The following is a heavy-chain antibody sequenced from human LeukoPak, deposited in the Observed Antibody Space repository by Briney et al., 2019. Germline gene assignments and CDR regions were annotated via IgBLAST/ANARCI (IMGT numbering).Heavy chain of an antibody. J-gene: IGHJ3*02. CDR3: ARGGDTPTPEDAFDI. D-gene: IGHD2-2*02. CDR2: ISYDGNNK. CDR1: GFTFSSYA. Sequence: GRSLRLSCAASGFTFSSYAMHWVRQAPGKGLEWVAVISYDGNNKYYADSVKGRFTISRDNSKNTLYLQMNSLRAEDTAVYYCARGGDTPTPEDAFDIWGQGTMVTVSS. V-gene: IGHV3-30-3*01.